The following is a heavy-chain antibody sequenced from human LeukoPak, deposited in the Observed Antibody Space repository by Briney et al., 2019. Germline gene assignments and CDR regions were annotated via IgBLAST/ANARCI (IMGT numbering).Heavy chain of an antibody. CDR3: AREVIEDWFDP. Sequence: PSQTLSLTCTVSGGSISSGAYYWNWIRQHPGKGLEWIGYIYYSGSTYYNPSLKSRVTMSVDTSKNQFSLKLSSVTAADTAVYYCAREVIEDWFDPWGQGTLVTVSS. J-gene: IGHJ5*02. CDR2: IYYSGST. CDR1: GGSISSGAYY. D-gene: IGHD2/OR15-2a*01. V-gene: IGHV4-31*03.